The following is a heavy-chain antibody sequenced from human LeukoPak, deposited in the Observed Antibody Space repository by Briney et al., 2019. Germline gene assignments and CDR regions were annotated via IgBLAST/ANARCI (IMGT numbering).Heavy chain of an antibody. CDR1: GGSISSGGYY. CDR2: IYYSGST. V-gene: IGHV4-31*03. J-gene: IGHJ5*02. Sequence: SQTLALTCTVSGGSISSGGYYWSWIRQHPGKGLEWIGFIYYSGSTYYNPSLKSRVTISIDTSKNQFSLKLSSVTAADTAVYYCARATGGAADADFDPWGQGTLVTVSS. D-gene: IGHD6-13*01. CDR3: ARATGGAADADFDP.